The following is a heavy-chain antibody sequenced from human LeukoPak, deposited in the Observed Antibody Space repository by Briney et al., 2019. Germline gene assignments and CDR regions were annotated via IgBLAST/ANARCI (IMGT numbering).Heavy chain of an antibody. J-gene: IGHJ4*02. D-gene: IGHD6-13*01. CDR3: VKDNRASSWYYLDY. CDR1: GFTFSSYS. V-gene: IGHV3-21*04. CDR2: ISSSSSYI. Sequence: GGSLRLSCAASGFTFSSYSMNWVRQAPGKGLEWVSSISSSSSYIYYADSVKGRFTISRDNAKKSLYLQMNNLRPEDTAFYYCVKDNRASSWYYLDYWGQGALVTVSS.